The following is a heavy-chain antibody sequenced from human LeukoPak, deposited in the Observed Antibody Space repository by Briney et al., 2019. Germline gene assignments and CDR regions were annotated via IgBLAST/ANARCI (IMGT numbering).Heavy chain of an antibody. Sequence: KPGGSLRLSCAASGFTFSSYSMNWVRQAPGKGLEWVSSISSSSSYIYYADSVKGRFTISRDNSKNTLYLQMNSLRAEDTAVYYCAKVTTVANWGQGTLVTVSS. D-gene: IGHD4-23*01. J-gene: IGHJ4*02. V-gene: IGHV3-21*04. CDR2: ISSSSSYI. CDR1: GFTFSSYS. CDR3: AKVTTVAN.